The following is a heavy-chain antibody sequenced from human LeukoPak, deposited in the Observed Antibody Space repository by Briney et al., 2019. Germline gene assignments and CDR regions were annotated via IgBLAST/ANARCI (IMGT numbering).Heavy chain of an antibody. CDR2: IYTSGST. CDR3: AREDYSGSFVLRFDY. V-gene: IGHV4-61*02. CDR1: GGSISSVSYY. Sequence: SETLSLTCTVSGGSISSVSYYWSWIRQPAGKGLEWIGRIYTSGSTNYNPSLKSRVTISVDTSKNQFSLKLSSVTAADTAVYYCAREDYSGSFVLRFDYWGQGTLVTVSS. D-gene: IGHD1-26*01. J-gene: IGHJ4*02.